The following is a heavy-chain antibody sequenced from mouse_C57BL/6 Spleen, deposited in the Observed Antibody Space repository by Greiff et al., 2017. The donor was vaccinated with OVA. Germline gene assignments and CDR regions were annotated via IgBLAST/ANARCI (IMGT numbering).Heavy chain of an antibody. V-gene: IGHV1-69*01. D-gene: IGHD2-5*01. CDR1: GYTFTSYW. CDR3: ARGDYSNAYAMDY. CDR2: IDPSDSYT. Sequence: QVQLQQSGAELVMPGASVKLSCKASGYTFTSYWMHWVKQRPGQGLEWIGEIDPSDSYTNYNQKFKGKSTLTVDKSSSTAYMQLSSLTSEDSAVYYCARGDYSNAYAMDYWGQGTSVTVSS. J-gene: IGHJ4*01.